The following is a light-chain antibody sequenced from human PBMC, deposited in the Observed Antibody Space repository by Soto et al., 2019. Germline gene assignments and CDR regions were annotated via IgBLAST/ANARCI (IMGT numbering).Light chain of an antibody. CDR1: QSVSGSY. CDR3: QQYGSSPPYT. CDR2: GSS. J-gene: IGKJ2*01. V-gene: IGKV3-20*01. Sequence: EIVLTQSPGTLSLSPGERATLSCRASQSVSGSYLAWYQQKPGQSPRLLIYGSSDRATGIPDRFSGSGSGTDVTLTISRGEPEDFAVYYCQQYGSSPPYTFGQGTKLEIK.